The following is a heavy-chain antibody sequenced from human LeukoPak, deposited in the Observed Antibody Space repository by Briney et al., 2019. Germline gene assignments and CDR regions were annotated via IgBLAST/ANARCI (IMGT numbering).Heavy chain of an antibody. Sequence: ASVKVSCKASGYTFTSYDIHWVRQATGQGLEWMGWMNPNSGNTGYAEKFQGRVTMTRNTSISTAYMDLSSLRSEDTAVYYCARSDSYGLRPEYRGQGTLVTVSS. D-gene: IGHD5-18*01. CDR2: MNPNSGNT. CDR3: ARSDSYGLRPEY. V-gene: IGHV1-8*01. J-gene: IGHJ4*02. CDR1: GYTFTSYD.